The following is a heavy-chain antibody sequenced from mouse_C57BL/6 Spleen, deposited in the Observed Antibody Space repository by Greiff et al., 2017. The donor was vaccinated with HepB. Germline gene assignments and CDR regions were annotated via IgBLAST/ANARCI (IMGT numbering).Heavy chain of an antibody. CDR3: ARRRDYDYDDYYAMDY. D-gene: IGHD2-4*01. CDR1: GYTFTSYW. CDR2: IYPGSGST. Sequence: QVQLQQPGAELVKPGASVKMSCKASGYTFTSYWITWVKQRPGQGLEWIGDIYPGSGSTNYNEKFKSKATLTVDTSSSTAYMQLSSLTSEDSAVYYCARRRDYDYDDYYAMDYWGQGTSVTVSS. V-gene: IGHV1-55*01. J-gene: IGHJ4*01.